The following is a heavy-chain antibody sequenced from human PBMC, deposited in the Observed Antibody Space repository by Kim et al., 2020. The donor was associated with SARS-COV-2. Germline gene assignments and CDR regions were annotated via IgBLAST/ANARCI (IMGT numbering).Heavy chain of an antibody. Sequence: GGSLRLSCAASGFTFSSYAMHWVRQAPGKGLEWVAVISYDGSNKYYADSVKGRFTISRDNSKNTLYLQMNSLRAEDTAVYYCAREYFDWLLSLAEYYYYYGMDVWGQGTTVTVSS. V-gene: IGHV3-30*04. CDR2: ISYDGSNK. D-gene: IGHD3-9*01. CDR1: GFTFSSYA. CDR3: AREYFDWLLSLAEYYYYYGMDV. J-gene: IGHJ6*02.